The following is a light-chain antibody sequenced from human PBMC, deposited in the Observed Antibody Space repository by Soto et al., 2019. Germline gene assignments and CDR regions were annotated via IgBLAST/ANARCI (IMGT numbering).Light chain of an antibody. J-gene: IGKJ1*01. CDR1: QGIRNY. Sequence: DIQMTQSQSSLSASVGDRGTITCRASQGIRNYLAWYQQKPGNVPKLLIYAASTLLSGVPSRFSGSGSGTDFTLPSSSLPPEYVATYYCQKYTMAPRTFGQGTKVDIK. CDR3: QKYTMAPRT. V-gene: IGKV1-27*01. CDR2: AAS.